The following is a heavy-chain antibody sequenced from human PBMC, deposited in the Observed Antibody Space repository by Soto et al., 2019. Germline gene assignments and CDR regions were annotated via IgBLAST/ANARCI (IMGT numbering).Heavy chain of an antibody. J-gene: IGHJ5*02. CDR1: GGTFSSYA. D-gene: IGHD1-7*01. Sequence: QVQLVQSGAEVKKPGSSVKVSCKASGGTFSSYAISWVRQAPGQGLEWMGGSIPIFGTANYAQKFQGRVTMTADESTSTAYMELSSLRSEDTAVYYCARGGPTYNWNYAGWFDPWGQGTLVTVSS. CDR2: SIPIFGTA. V-gene: IGHV1-69*01. CDR3: ARGGPTYNWNYAGWFDP.